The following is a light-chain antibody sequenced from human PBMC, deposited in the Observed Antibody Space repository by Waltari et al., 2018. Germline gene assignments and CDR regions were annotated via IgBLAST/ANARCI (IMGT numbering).Light chain of an antibody. CDR2: DVN. CDR1: SSDVGGSNY. J-gene: IGLJ2*01. Sequence: QSALTQPRSVSGSPGQSVTISCTGTSSDVGGSNYVSWYQQHPGKAPKLMIHDVNKRPSGVPDRFSGSKSGNTASLTISGLQAEDEADYYCCSYAGSYIFGVFGGGTKLTVL. CDR3: CSYAGSYIFGV. V-gene: IGLV2-11*01.